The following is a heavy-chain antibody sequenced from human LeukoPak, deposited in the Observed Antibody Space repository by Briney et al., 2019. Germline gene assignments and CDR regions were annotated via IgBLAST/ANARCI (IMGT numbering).Heavy chain of an antibody. V-gene: IGHV4-61*02. J-gene: IGHJ3*02. Sequence: SQTLSLTCTVSGGSISSGSYYWSWLRQTAGKGLEWIGRIYTSGSTNYNPSLKSRVTISVDTSKNQFYLKLSSVTAADTAVYYCARVSGYCSGGSCPPVGIWGQGTMVTVSS. CDR3: ARVSGYCSGGSCPPVGI. D-gene: IGHD2-15*01. CDR2: IYTSGST. CDR1: GGSISSGSYY.